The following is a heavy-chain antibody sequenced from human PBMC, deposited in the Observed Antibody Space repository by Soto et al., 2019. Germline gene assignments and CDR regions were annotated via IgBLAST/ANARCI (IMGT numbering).Heavy chain of an antibody. Sequence: SLILSGAASGFTFSNYAMHLVRQAPGKGLEWVALTSYDGNNEYYTDSVKGRFTISRDNSKNTLFLQMNSPRPEDTAVYYCAKDKGVFNWATSYFDYWGQGALVTVSS. CDR2: TSYDGNNE. CDR1: GFTFSNYA. D-gene: IGHD1-1*01. V-gene: IGHV3-30*18. J-gene: IGHJ4*02. CDR3: AKDKGVFNWATSYFDY.